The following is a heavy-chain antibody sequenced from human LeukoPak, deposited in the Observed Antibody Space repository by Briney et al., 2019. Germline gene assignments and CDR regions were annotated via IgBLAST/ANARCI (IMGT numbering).Heavy chain of an antibody. Sequence: GGSLRLSCVVSGITLSNYGMSWVRQAPGKRLEWVAGISDSGGRTSYADSVKGRFTISRDSPKNTLYLQMNSLRAEDTAVYFCAKRGVVIRVILVGFHKEAYYYDSWGQGALVTVSS. D-gene: IGHD3-22*01. J-gene: IGHJ4*02. CDR3: AKRGVVIRVILVGFHKEAYYYDS. CDR2: ISDSGGRT. V-gene: IGHV3-23*01. CDR1: GITLSNYG.